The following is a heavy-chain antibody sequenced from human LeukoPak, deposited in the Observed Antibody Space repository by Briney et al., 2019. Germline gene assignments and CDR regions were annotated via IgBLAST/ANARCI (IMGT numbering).Heavy chain of an antibody. D-gene: IGHD6-19*01. J-gene: IGHJ4*02. Sequence: GGSLRLSCAASGFTFNRNVMSWVRQAPGKGLEWVSAIIDDGSSTYYADSVKGRFSISRANSKNTVYLQMNSLRAEDTAIYYCAKPHDSGWWMFDYWGQGTLVTVSS. V-gene: IGHV3-23*01. CDR3: AKPHDSGWWMFDY. CDR2: IIDDGSST. CDR1: GFTFNRNV.